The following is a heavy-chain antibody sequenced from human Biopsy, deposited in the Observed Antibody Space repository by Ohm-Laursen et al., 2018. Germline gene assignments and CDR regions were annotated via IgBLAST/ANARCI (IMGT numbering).Heavy chain of an antibody. Sequence: ASVKVSCKASGGTFSSYVISWVRQAPGQGLEWMGRIIPTFDTPTYAPDFQGRVTSTADKSTGTAHLDLSRLRSEDTAIYYCAGGAAKGNPYDHWGQGTLVTVSS. CDR3: AGGAAKGNPYDH. CDR2: IIPTFDTP. V-gene: IGHV1-69*06. D-gene: IGHD3-10*01. J-gene: IGHJ5*02. CDR1: GGTFSSYV.